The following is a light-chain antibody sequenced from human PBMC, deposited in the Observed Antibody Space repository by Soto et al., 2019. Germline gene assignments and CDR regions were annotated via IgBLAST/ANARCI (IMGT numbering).Light chain of an antibody. CDR3: KNFSAYPLWT. CDR2: WAS. V-gene: IGKV1-5*03. J-gene: IGKJ1*01. Sequence: SPSAVSASVGDRVMSSSRSSQNINNRLAWYQQRPGKSPKLLVYWASTLESGVPSRFSGSGCGTEFTISICGLQPADFAIYYCKNFSAYPLWTFAEGTKVDIK. CDR1: QNINNR.